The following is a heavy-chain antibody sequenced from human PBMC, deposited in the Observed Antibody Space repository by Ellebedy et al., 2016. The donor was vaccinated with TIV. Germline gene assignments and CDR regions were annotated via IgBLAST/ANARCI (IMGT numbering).Heavy chain of an antibody. Sequence: GESLKIPCAASGFTYSSHAMSWVRQAPGTGLEWVASITGSGATAFYADSVKGRFTISRDKSKHTLYLQIDSLSGEDTALYYCAKSRIYGYDGFDYWGQGTMVSVSS. J-gene: IGHJ4*02. CDR1: GFTYSSHA. V-gene: IGHV3-23*01. D-gene: IGHD3-3*01. CDR2: ITGSGATA. CDR3: AKSRIYGYDGFDY.